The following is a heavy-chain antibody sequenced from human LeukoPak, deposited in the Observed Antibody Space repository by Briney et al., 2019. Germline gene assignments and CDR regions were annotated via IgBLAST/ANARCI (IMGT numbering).Heavy chain of an antibody. CDR2: IKQDESER. V-gene: IGHV3-7*01. CDR1: GVTFSNYW. J-gene: IGHJ4*02. Sequence: GGSLRLSCAASGVTFSNYWMSWVRQAPGKGLEWVANIKQDESERYYVDSVRGRFTISRDNAKRSLYLRMDSLRAEDTAMYFCTRVVDSSSSRYQAMPYWGQGTLVTVSS. CDR3: TRVVDSSSSRYQAMPY. D-gene: IGHD2-2*01.